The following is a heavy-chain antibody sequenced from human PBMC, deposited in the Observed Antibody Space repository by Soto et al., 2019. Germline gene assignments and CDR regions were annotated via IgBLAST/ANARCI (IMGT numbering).Heavy chain of an antibody. J-gene: IGHJ6*02. CDR3: AATVFGEYSHYALDV. CDR2: XXXTGTT. CDR1: GDSITSVGYS. V-gene: IGHV4-30-2*01. D-gene: IGHD3-3*01. Sequence: LSLTCAVSGDSITSVGYSWSWIRQPPGKALEWXGYXXXTGTTXYXXAXXXRVTISLDRSKNQISLSLNSVTAADTAVYYCAATVFGEYSHYALDVWGQGTTVTVS.